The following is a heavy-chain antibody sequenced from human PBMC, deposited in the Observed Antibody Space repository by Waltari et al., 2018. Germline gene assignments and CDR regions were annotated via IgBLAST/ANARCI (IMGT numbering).Heavy chain of an antibody. CDR2: IDKSGITI. V-gene: IGHV3-11*01. CDR3: ARDPHQAGDY. J-gene: IGHJ4*02. Sequence: QVQVVESGGGLVKPGGSLRLSGVASGFTFTDYYMSWIRQAPGKGLEWVSCIDKSGITIFYADSVKGRFTVSRDNAKNSLYLQMNTLSPDDTAVYYCARDPHQAGDYWGQGTLVTVSS. D-gene: IGHD2-2*01. CDR1: GFTFTDYY.